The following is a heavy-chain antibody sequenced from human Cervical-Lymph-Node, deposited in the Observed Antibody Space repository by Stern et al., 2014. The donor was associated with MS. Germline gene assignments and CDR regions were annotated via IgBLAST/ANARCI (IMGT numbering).Heavy chain of an antibody. CDR1: GGAVSSGDRY. V-gene: IGHV4-31*03. CDR3: ARVTEFLRFFYPDY. D-gene: IGHD3-3*01. J-gene: IGHJ4*02. CDR2: ISYRGDT. Sequence: QVQLQESGPGLVKPSQTLSLTCTVSGGAVSSGDRYWSWTRQHPEKGLEWIGYISYRGDTYYNPSLESRVTISIDRSKNQFSLKLRSVTAADKAVYYCARVTEFLRFFYPDYWGQGIRVTVSS.